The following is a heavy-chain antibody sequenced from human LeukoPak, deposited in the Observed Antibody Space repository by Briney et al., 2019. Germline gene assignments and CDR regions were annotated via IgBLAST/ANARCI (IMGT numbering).Heavy chain of an antibody. CDR3: ARDTLRGYSSGFYS. CDR1: GFTFSSYS. CDR2: ISYDGSNK. J-gene: IGHJ5*01. Sequence: GGSLRLSCAASGFTFSSYSMNWVRQAPGKGLEWVAAISYDGSNKYYADSVKGRFTISRDNSKNTLYLQMNSLRAEDTAVYYCARDTLRGYSSGFYSWGQGTLVTVSS. V-gene: IGHV3-30*03. D-gene: IGHD6-19*01.